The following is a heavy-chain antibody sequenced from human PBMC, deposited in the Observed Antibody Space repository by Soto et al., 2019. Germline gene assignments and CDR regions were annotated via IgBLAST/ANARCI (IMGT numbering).Heavy chain of an antibody. CDR2: IYYSGST. CDR3: ARQVRGVIKA. V-gene: IGHV4-59*01. D-gene: IGHD3-10*01. CDR1: GGSISSYY. J-gene: IGHJ4*02. Sequence: SETLSLTCTVSGGSISSYYWSWIRQPPGKGLEWIGYIYYSGSTNYNPSLKSRVTISVDTSKNQSSLKLSSVTAADTAVYYCARQVRGVIKAWGQGTLVTVSS.